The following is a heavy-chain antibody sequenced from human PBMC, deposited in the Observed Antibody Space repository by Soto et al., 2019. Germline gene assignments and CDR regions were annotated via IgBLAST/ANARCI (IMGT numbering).Heavy chain of an antibody. CDR1: GYSFAGYW. D-gene: IGHD3-22*01. CDR3: ARQIYDSDTGPNFQYYFDS. J-gene: IGHJ4*02. Sequence: GESLKISCKGSGYSFAGYWITWVRQKPGKGLEWMGRIDPSDSQTYYSPSFRGHVTISATTSITTVFLQWSSLRASDTAMYYCARQIYDSDTGPNFQYYFDSWGQGTPVTVSS. V-gene: IGHV5-10-1*01. CDR2: IDPSDSQT.